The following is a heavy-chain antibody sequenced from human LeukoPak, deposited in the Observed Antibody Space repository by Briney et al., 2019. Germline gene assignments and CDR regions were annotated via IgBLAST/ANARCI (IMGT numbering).Heavy chain of an antibody. CDR2: IKSKACGGTT. Sequence: GGSLRLSCAASGFTFISAWMTWVRQAPGKGLEWVGRIKSKACGGTTDYATPVKGRFTISRDDSKNTLYLQMSALKTEDTAVYFCTTDPVGIYDSDYWGQGTLVTVSS. V-gene: IGHV3-15*01. CDR1: GFTFISAW. J-gene: IGHJ4*02. D-gene: IGHD3-10*01. CDR3: TTDPVGIYDSDY.